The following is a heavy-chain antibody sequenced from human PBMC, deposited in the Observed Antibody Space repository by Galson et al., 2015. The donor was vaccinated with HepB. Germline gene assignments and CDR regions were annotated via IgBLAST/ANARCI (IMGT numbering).Heavy chain of an antibody. CDR3: ARDAYGSNQRYDMDV. CDR2: INTNTGNP. J-gene: IGHJ6*02. CDR1: GYTFTSYA. D-gene: IGHD4-17*01. Sequence: SVKVSCKASGYTFTSYAMNWVRQAPGQGLEWMGWINTNTGNPTYAQGFTGRFVFSLDTSVSTAYLQISSLKAEDTAVYYCARDAYGSNQRYDMDVWGQGTTVTVSS. V-gene: IGHV7-4-1*02.